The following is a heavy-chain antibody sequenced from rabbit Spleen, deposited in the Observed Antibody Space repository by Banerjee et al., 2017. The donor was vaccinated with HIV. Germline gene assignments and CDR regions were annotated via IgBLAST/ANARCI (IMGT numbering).Heavy chain of an antibody. Sequence: QSLEESGGALVKPGASLTLTCTASGFSFSFSYWICWVRQAPGKGLEWIACIYGGSSDSSYYASWAKGRFTISKTSSTTVTMQMTSLTAADTASYFWARGIVYGFAGDTYPPYGMDLWGPGTLVTVS. V-gene: IGHV1S40*01. CDR2: IYGGSSDSS. CDR3: ARGIVYGFAGDTYPPYGMDL. J-gene: IGHJ6*01. CDR1: GFSFSFSYW. D-gene: IGHD6-1*01.